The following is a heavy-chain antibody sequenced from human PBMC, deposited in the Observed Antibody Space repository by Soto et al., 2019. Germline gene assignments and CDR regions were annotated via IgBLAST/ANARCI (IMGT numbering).Heavy chain of an antibody. CDR3: ARMLVPGCLDY. J-gene: IGHJ4*02. V-gene: IGHV1-2*04. CDR2: INPNSGGT. D-gene: IGHD6-13*01. Sequence: ASVKVSCKASGYTFTGYYMHWVRQAPGQGLEWMGWINPNSGGTNYAQKFQGWVTMTRDTSISTAYMELSRLRSDDTAVYYCARMLVPGCLDYWGQALFVTGSS. CDR1: GYTFTGYY.